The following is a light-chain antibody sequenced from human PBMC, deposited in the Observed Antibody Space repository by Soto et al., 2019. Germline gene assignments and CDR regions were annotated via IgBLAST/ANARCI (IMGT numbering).Light chain of an antibody. CDR2: EIN. CDR1: SSDVGAYDY. CDR3: RSFAGSNNFPFV. J-gene: IGLJ1*01. Sequence: QSALTQPPSASGSPGQSVTISCTGTSSDVGAYDYVSWYQQHPGKAPKLMIYEINKRPSGVPDRFSGSKSGNTASLAGSGVQAEDEADYYCRSFAGSNNFPFVFGTGAKLTGL. V-gene: IGLV2-8*01.